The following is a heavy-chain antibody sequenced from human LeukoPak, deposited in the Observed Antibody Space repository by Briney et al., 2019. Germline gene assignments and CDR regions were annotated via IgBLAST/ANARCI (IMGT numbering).Heavy chain of an antibody. D-gene: IGHD2-15*01. CDR1: GFTFSSYS. J-gene: IGHJ4*02. CDR2: ISSSSSYI. Sequence: GGSLRLSCAASGFTFSSYSMNWVRQAPGKGLEWVSSISSSSSYIYYADSVKGRFTISRDNAKNSLYLQMNSLRAEDTAVYYCARDQNCSGGSCYLGVFDYWGQGTLVTVSS. V-gene: IGHV3-21*01. CDR3: ARDQNCSGGSCYLGVFDY.